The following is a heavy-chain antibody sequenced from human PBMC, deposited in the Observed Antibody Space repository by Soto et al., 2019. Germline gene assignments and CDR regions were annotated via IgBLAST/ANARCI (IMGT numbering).Heavy chain of an antibody. CDR1: GGSISSGDYY. D-gene: IGHD3-10*01. J-gene: IGHJ4*02. Sequence: KASETLSLTCTVSGGSISSGDYYWSWIRQPPGKGLEWIGYIYYSGSTYYNPSLKSRVTISVDTSKNRFSLKLSSVTAADTAVYYCARVKYMVRGVHDYWGQGTLVTVSS. V-gene: IGHV4-30-4*01. CDR2: IYYSGST. CDR3: ARVKYMVRGVHDY.